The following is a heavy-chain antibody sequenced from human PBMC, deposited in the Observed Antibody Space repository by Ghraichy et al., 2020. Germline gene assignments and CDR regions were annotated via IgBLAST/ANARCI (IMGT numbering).Heavy chain of an antibody. CDR2: IVVGSGNT. CDR3: AADLSVVVPAAIEGPRMDV. D-gene: IGHD2-2*01. J-gene: IGHJ6*02. V-gene: IGHV1-58*01. CDR1: GFTFTSSA. Sequence: SVKVSCKASGFTFTSSAVQWVRQARGQRLEWIGWIVVGSGNTNYAQKFQERVTITRDMSTSTAYMELSSLRSEDTAVYYCAADLSVVVPAAIEGPRMDVWGQGTTVTVSS.